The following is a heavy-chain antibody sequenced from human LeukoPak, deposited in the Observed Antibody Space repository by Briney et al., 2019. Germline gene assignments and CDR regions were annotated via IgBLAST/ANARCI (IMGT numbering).Heavy chain of an antibody. Sequence: PGGSLRLSCAASGFTFSSYAMTWVRQAPGKGLEWVAFISDNGFTTSYSDSVKGRFTISRDNSKNTLYLQMNGLRAEDTAVFYCAKGSSLSPYSHCDSWGQGTLVTVSS. J-gene: IGHJ4*02. D-gene: IGHD6-13*01. CDR3: AKGSSLSPYSHCDS. CDR2: ISDNGFTT. V-gene: IGHV3-23*01. CDR1: GFTFSSYA.